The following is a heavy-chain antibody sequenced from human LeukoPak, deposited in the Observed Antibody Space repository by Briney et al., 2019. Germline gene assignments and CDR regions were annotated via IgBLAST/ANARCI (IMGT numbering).Heavy chain of an antibody. CDR1: GGSFSGYY. D-gene: IGHD6-13*01. CDR3: ARSETGYSSSWFPYNWFDP. CDR2: INHSGST. J-gene: IGHJ5*02. Sequence: KSSETLSLTCAVYGGSFSGYYWSWIRQPPGKGLEWIGEINHSGSTNYNPSLKSRVTISVDTSKNQFSLKLSSVTAADTAVYYCARSETGYSSSWFPYNWFDPWGQGTLVTVSS. V-gene: IGHV4-34*01.